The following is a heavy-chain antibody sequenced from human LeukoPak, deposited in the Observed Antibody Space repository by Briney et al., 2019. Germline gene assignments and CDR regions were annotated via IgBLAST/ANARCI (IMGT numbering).Heavy chain of an antibody. CDR1: GGSFSGYY. D-gene: IGHD2-2*01. CDR3: ARGIVVVPAYNWFDP. Sequence: SETLSLTCAVYGGSFSGYYWSWIRQPPGKGLEWIGEINHSGSTNYNPSLKSRVIISVDTSKNQFSLKLSSVTAADTAVYYCARGIVVVPAYNWFDPWGQGTLVTVSS. V-gene: IGHV4-34*01. J-gene: IGHJ5*02. CDR2: INHSGST.